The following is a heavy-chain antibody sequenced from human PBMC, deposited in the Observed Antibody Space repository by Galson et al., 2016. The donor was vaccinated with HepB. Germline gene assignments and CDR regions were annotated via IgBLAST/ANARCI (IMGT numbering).Heavy chain of an antibody. CDR1: GFSLSNYW. Sequence: SLRLSCAASGFSLSNYWMHWVRQVPGKGLVWVSRINSDGRTTTYADSVKGRFTISRDNAKNTLYLQMESLRAEDTAVYFCASACSSSSCYPSGGLANWGQGTLVTVSS. V-gene: IGHV3-74*03. D-gene: IGHD3-22*01. J-gene: IGHJ4*02. CDR2: INSDGRTT. CDR3: ASACSSSSCYPSGGLAN.